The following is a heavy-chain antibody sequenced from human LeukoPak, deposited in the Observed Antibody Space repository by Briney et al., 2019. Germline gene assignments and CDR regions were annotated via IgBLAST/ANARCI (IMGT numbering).Heavy chain of an antibody. CDR1: GFTFNTYG. J-gene: IGHJ5*02. CDR2: ISSSSSYI. V-gene: IGHV3-21*01. D-gene: IGHD5-12*01. Sequence: GGTLRLSCAASGFTFNTYGMNWVRQAPGKGLEWVSFISSSSSYIHYADSVKGRFTISRDNAKNSLYLQMNSLRAEDTAVYYCARDGGGYRFYNWFDPWGQGTLVTVSS. CDR3: ARDGGGYRFYNWFDP.